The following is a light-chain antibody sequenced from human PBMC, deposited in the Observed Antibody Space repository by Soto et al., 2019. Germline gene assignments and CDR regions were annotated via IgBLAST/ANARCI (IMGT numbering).Light chain of an antibody. CDR3: QQYNSYPLT. J-gene: IGKJ4*01. Sequence: DIQMTQSPSSVSASVGDRVTITCRASQGVSTWLAWYQQKPGKAPNLLIYTASSLQSGVPSRFSGSGSGTDFTLTINGLQPEDFATYYCQQYNSYPLTFGGGTKVDIK. CDR1: QGVSTW. V-gene: IGKV1D-16*01. CDR2: TAS.